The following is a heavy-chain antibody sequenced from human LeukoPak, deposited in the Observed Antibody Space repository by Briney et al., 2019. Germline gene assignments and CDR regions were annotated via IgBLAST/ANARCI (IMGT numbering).Heavy chain of an antibody. CDR3: AHSAGYSSSSYYFDY. V-gene: IGHV2-5*02. CDR2: IYWDANK. J-gene: IGHJ4*02. D-gene: IGHD6-13*01. Sequence: SGPTLVKPTQTLTLTCTFSGFSLSTSGVGVGWIRQPPGEALEWLALIYWDANKRYSPSLKSRLTITKDTSKNQVVLTMTNMDPVDTATYYCAHSAGYSSSSYYFDYWGQGTLVTVSS. CDR1: GFSLSTSGVG.